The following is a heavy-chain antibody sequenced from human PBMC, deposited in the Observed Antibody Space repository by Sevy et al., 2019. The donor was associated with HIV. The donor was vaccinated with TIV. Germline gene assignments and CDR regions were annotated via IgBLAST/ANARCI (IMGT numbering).Heavy chain of an antibody. Sequence: GGSLRLSCAASGFTFSSYAMHWVRQAPGKGLEWVAVISYDGSNKYYEDSVKGRFTISRDNSKNTLYLQMNSLKAEDTAVYYCARSRYCTNGVCYLYYYYGMDVWGQGTTVTVSS. J-gene: IGHJ6*02. CDR3: ARSRYCTNGVCYLYYYYGMDV. CDR1: GFTFSSYA. D-gene: IGHD2-8*01. CDR2: ISYDGSNK. V-gene: IGHV3-30-3*01.